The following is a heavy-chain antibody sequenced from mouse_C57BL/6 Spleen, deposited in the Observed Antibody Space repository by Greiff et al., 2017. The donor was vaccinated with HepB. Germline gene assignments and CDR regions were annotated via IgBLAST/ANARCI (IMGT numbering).Heavy chain of an antibody. J-gene: IGHJ4*01. Sequence: QVQLQQSGAELMKPGASVKLSCKATGYTFTGYWIEWVKQRPGHGLEWIGEILPGSGSTNYNEKFKGKATVTADTSSNTAYMQLSSLTTEDSANYYCARYEADDYDEYYALDYWGQGTSVTVSS. CDR1: GYTFTGYW. V-gene: IGHV1-9*01. CDR2: ILPGSGST. CDR3: ARYEADDYDEYYALDY. D-gene: IGHD2-4*01.